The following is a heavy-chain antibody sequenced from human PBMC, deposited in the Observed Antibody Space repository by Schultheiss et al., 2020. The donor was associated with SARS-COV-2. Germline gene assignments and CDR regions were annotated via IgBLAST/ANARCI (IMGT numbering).Heavy chain of an antibody. CDR1: GGSFRGYY. Sequence: SQTLSLTCAVYGGSFRGYYWSWIRQPPGKGLEWIGEINHSGSTNYNPSLKSRVSISVDTSKNQFSLKLSSVTAADTAVYYCARGAADPGSYYFDYWGQGTLVTVSS. V-gene: IGHV4-34*01. J-gene: IGHJ4*02. CDR2: INHSGST. CDR3: ARGAADPGSYYFDY. D-gene: IGHD6-13*01.